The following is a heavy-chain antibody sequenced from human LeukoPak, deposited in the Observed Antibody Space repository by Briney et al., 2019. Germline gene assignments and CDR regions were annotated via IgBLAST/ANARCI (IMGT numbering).Heavy chain of an antibody. V-gene: IGHV3-23*01. J-gene: IGHJ3*01. CDR3: ARYPNGDYIGAFDF. Sequence: PGGSLRLSCAASGFTFSNYAMIWVRQAPGQGLEWVSAIRSGGSAKYADPVKARFTVSRDNSKNTLYLQMNSLRAEDTALYFCARYPNGDYIGAFDFLGQGTVVTVSS. D-gene: IGHD4-17*01. CDR2: IRSGGSA. CDR1: GFTFSNYA.